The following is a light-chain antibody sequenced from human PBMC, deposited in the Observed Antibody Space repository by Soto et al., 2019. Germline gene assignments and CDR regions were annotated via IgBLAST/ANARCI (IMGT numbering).Light chain of an antibody. CDR3: CSYACSYLWV. Sequence: QSALTQPRSVSGSPGQSVTISCTGTSSDVGGYNYVSWYQQHPGKAPKLMIYDVSKRPSGVPDRFSGSKSGNTASLTISGLQAEDEADYYCCSYACSYLWVFGGGTKLTVL. V-gene: IGLV2-11*01. CDR1: SSDVGGYNY. CDR2: DVS. J-gene: IGLJ3*02.